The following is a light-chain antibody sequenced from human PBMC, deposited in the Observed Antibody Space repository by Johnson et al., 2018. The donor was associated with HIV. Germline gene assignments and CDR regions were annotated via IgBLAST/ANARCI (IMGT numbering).Light chain of an antibody. Sequence: QSVLTQPPSVSAAPGQKVTISCSGSSSNIENNYVSWYQQLPGTAPKLLISRDNQRPSGVPDRFSGSRSGTSASLAIRGLQAGDGADYYCAALAGSLSGYVFGTGTTVTVL. J-gene: IGLJ1*01. CDR2: RDN. V-gene: IGLV1-47*01. CDR3: AALAGSLSGYV. CDR1: SSNIENNY.